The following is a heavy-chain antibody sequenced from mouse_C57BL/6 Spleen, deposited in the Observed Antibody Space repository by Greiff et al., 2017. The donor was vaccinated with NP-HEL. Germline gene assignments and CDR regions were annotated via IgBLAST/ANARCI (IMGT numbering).Heavy chain of an antibody. J-gene: IGHJ4*01. D-gene: IGHD1-1*01. CDR2: IHPNSGST. CDR1: GYTFTSYW. CDR3: ARSLYYYGSSYMDY. Sequence: VQLQQPGAELVKPGASVKLSCKASGYTFTSYWMHWVKQRPGQGLEWIGMIHPNSGSTNYNEKFKSKATLTVDKSSSTAYMQLSSLTSEDSAVYYCARSLYYYGSSYMDYWGQGTSVTVSS. V-gene: IGHV1-64*01.